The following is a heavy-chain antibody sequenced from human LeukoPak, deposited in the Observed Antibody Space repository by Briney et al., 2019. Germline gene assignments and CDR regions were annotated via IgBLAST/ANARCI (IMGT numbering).Heavy chain of an antibody. Sequence: GAPVKVSCKASGYTFTGYYMHWVRQAPGQGLEWMGWINPNSGGTNYAQKFQGRVTMTRDTSISTAYMELSRLRSDDTAVYYCARSYGSGTPFDYWGQGTLVTVSS. CDR3: ARSYGSGTPFDY. CDR1: GYTFTGYY. V-gene: IGHV1-2*02. J-gene: IGHJ4*02. D-gene: IGHD3-10*01. CDR2: INPNSGGT.